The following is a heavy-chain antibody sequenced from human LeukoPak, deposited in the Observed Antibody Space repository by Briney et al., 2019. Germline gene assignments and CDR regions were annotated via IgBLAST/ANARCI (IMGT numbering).Heavy chain of an antibody. D-gene: IGHD4-11*01. CDR3: ARDFSWDSTVTTYPHY. Sequence: ASVKVSCKASGYTFPNYGISWVRQAPGQGLEWMGWISAYNGNTNYAQKLQGRVTMTTDTSTSTAYMELRSLRSDDTAVYYCARDFSWDSTVTTYPHYWGQGTLVTVSS. J-gene: IGHJ4*02. V-gene: IGHV1-18*01. CDR2: ISAYNGNT. CDR1: GYTFPNYG.